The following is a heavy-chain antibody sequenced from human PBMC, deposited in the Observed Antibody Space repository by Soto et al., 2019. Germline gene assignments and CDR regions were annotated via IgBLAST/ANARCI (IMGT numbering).Heavy chain of an antibody. J-gene: IGHJ5*02. CDR3: ASRVDFWLKGGAFNWFDP. Sequence: QLQLQESGPGLVKPSETLSLTCTVSGGSISSSSYYWGWIRQPPGKGLEWIGSIYYSGSTYYNPSLKSRVTISVDTSKNQFSLKLSSVTAADTAVYYCASRVDFWLKGGAFNWFDPWGQGTLVTVPS. V-gene: IGHV4-39*01. CDR2: IYYSGST. CDR1: GGSISSSSYY. D-gene: IGHD3-3*01.